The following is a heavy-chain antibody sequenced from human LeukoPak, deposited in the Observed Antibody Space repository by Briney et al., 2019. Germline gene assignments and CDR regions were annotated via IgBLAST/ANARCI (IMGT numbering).Heavy chain of an antibody. J-gene: IGHJ4*02. V-gene: IGHV1-18*01. CDR1: GYTFTSYG. CDR3: GRGRKYYDFLSGLDY. CDR2: ISAYNGNT. Sequence: ASVKVSCKASGYTFTSYGISWVRQAPGQGLEWMGWISAYNGNTNYAQKLQGRVTMTTDTSTSTAYMELRSLRSDDTAVYYCGRGRKYYDFLSGLDYWGQGTLVTVSS. D-gene: IGHD3-3*01.